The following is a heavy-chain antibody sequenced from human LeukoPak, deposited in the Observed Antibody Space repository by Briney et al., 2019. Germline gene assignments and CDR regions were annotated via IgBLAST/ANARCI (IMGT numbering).Heavy chain of an antibody. J-gene: IGHJ6*03. CDR3: ARAAYHSSSWYKAGYYYYCMDV. CDR2: INHSGST. D-gene: IGHD6-13*01. Sequence: KPSETLSLTCAVYGGSFSGYYWSWIRQPPGKGLEWFGEINHSGSTNYTPSLTNRGTLSVDTSKNQFSLKLSSVPAADPAVYYCARAAYHSSSWYKAGYYYYCMDVWVKGTTVTVSS. CDR1: GGSFSGYY. V-gene: IGHV4-34*01.